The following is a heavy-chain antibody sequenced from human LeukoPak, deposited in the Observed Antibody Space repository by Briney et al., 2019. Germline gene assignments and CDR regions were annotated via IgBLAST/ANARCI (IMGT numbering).Heavy chain of an antibody. D-gene: IGHD6-13*01. V-gene: IGHV3-7*04. CDR3: ARIRGIAAAGDY. Sequence: GGSLRLSCAASGFTFSDYYVSWVRQAPGKGLEWVANIKHDGSEKHYVDSVRGRFTISRDNAKNSLYLEMNSLRAEDTGVYYCARIRGIAAAGDYWGQGTLVTVSS. J-gene: IGHJ4*02. CDR2: IKHDGSEK. CDR1: GFTFSDYY.